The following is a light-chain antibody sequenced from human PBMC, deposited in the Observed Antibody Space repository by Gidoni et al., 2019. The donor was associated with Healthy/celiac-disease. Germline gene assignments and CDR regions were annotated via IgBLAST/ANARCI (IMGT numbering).Light chain of an antibody. CDR1: QSVSSSY. J-gene: IGKJ1*01. V-gene: IGKV3-20*01. Sequence: EIVLTQSPGTLSLSPGARATLSCRASQSVSSSYLAWYQQKPGQAPRLLIYGASSRATGIPDSFSGSGSGTDFTLTISRREPEDFAVYYCQQFRTFGQGTKVEIK. CDR2: GAS. CDR3: QQFRT.